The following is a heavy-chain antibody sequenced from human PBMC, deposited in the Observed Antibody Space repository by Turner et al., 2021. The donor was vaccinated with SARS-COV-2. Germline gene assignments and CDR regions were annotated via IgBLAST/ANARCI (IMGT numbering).Heavy chain of an antibody. CDR3: ATVFAVAGLSYGMDV. CDR2: CDPEVVET. Sequence: QVQLVQSGAEVKKPGASAKVSCKVSGYTLTELSMHCVRQAPGKGLEWMGGCDPEVVETIYAQKFQGRVTMTEDTSTDTAYMELSSLRSEDTAVYYCATVFAVAGLSYGMDVGGQGTTVTVSS. D-gene: IGHD6-19*01. J-gene: IGHJ6*02. CDR1: GYTLTELS. V-gene: IGHV1-24*01.